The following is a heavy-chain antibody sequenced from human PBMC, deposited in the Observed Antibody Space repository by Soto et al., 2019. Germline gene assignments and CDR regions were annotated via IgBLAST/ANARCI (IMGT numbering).Heavy chain of an antibody. CDR1: GFNFSSYD. V-gene: IGHV3-13*01. J-gene: IGHJ3*02. CDR3: ARAGQGASCSGGSCYLGASDI. Sequence: EVQLVESGGGLVQPGGSLRLSCEASGFNFSSYDMHWVRQATGKGLEWVSVIGTAGDTFYTGSVKGRFTISRENGKNSLYLQMNSLRAGDTAVYYCARAGQGASCSGGSCYLGASDIWGHGTMVTVSS. CDR2: IGTAGDT. D-gene: IGHD2-15*01.